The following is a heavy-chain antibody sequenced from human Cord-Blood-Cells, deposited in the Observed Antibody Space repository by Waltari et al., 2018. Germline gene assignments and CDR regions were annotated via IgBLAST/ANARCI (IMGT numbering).Heavy chain of an antibody. D-gene: IGHD3-10*01. Sequence: EVQLVESGGGLVQPGGSLRLSCAASGFTFSSYSMNWVRQAPGKWLEWVSYISSSSSTIYYADSVKGRFTISRDNAKNSLYLQMNSLRAEDTAVYYCARDLDYYGSGSLPGYWGQGTLVTVSS. V-gene: IGHV3-48*01. CDR1: GFTFSSYS. CDR2: ISSSSSTI. J-gene: IGHJ4*02. CDR3: ARDLDYYGSGSLPGY.